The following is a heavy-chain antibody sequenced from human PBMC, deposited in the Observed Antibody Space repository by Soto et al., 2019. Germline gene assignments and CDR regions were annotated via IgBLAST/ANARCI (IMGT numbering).Heavy chain of an antibody. CDR3: ARQRGYFDWLRAFDI. CDR2: IYYSGST. D-gene: IGHD3-9*01. J-gene: IGHJ3*02. V-gene: IGHV4-39*01. Sequence: SETLSLTCTVSGCSISSSSYYWGCVRQPPGKGLEWIGSIYYSGSTYYNPSLKSRVTISVDTSKNQFSLKLSSVTAADTAVYYCARQRGYFDWLRAFDIWGQGTMVT. CDR1: GCSISSSSYY.